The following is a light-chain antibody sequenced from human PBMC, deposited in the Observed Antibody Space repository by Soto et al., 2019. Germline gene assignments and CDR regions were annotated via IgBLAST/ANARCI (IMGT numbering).Light chain of an antibody. Sequence: MTQSLSSLSAYVEDRVTVTCRTSQSISNHLNWYQQKPGEAPKLLIYGSSSLHYGVPSRFSGSGSGSAFTLTISSLQPEDFATYYCQQSYSTPLTFGGGTKVDIK. J-gene: IGKJ4*01. V-gene: IGKV1-39*01. CDR3: QQSYSTPLT. CDR1: QSISNH. CDR2: GSS.